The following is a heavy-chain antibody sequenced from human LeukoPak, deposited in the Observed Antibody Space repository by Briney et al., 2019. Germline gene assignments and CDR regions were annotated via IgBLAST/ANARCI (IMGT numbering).Heavy chain of an antibody. V-gene: IGHV3-33*01. Sequence: GGSLRLSCAASGFTFSSYGMHWVRQAPGKGLEWVAVIWYDGSNKYYADSVKGRFTISRDNSKNTLYLQMNSLRAEDTAVYYCARTGQRGVVGGPRSYYYDSSGYVYYFDYWGQGTLVTVSS. CDR2: IWYDGSNK. CDR3: ARTGQRGVVGGPRSYYYDSSGYVYYFDY. CDR1: GFTFSSYG. J-gene: IGHJ4*02. D-gene: IGHD3-22*01.